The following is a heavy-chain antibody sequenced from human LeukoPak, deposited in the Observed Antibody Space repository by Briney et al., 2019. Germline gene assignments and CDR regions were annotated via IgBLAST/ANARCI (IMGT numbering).Heavy chain of an antibody. Sequence: SGGSLRLSCAASGFTFSSYRMNWIRQAPGKGLEWVSPISSSTSYIYYADSVKGRFTISKDNAKNSLYLQMNSLRAEDTAVYYCARAGGSTVSHSDYWGQGTLVTVSS. D-gene: IGHD4-17*01. J-gene: IGHJ4*02. CDR3: ARAGGSTVSHSDY. CDR1: GFTFSSYR. V-gene: IGHV3-21*01. CDR2: ISSSTSYI.